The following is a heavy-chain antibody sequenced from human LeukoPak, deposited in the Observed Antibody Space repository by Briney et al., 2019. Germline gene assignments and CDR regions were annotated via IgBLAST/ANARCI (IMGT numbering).Heavy chain of an antibody. CDR2: ISDSGTTV. Sequence: GGSLRLSCAASGFTFTDFYMTWIRQAPGKGLQWVAYISDSGTTVDYADSVKGRFSISRDYSKNTLYLQMNSLRAEDTAVYYCAKDRGYNWNYAENWFDPWGQGTLVTVSS. D-gene: IGHD1-7*01. V-gene: IGHV3-11*01. CDR3: AKDRGYNWNYAENWFDP. CDR1: GFTFTDFY. J-gene: IGHJ5*02.